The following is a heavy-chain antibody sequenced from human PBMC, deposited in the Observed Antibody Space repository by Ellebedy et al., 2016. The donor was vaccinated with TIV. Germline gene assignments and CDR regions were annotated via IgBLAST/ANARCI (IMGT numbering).Heavy chain of an antibody. Sequence: ASVKVSCKVSGYTLTELSMHWVRQAPGKGLEWMGGFDPEDGETIYAQKFQGRVTMTTDTSTSTAYMELRSLRSDDTAVYYCARSSYYGSGSSYGMDVWGQGTTVTVSS. V-gene: IGHV1-24*01. CDR1: GYTLTELS. D-gene: IGHD3-10*01. CDR3: ARSSYYGSGSSYGMDV. CDR2: FDPEDGET. J-gene: IGHJ6*02.